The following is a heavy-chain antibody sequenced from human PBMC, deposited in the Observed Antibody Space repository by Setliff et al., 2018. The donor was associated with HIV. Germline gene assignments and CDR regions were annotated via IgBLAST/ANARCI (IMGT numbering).Heavy chain of an antibody. J-gene: IGHJ4*02. D-gene: IGHD1-26*01. Sequence: GGSLRLSCVASGFSFSNYNMNWVRQAPGKGLEWVASISSTTGYIFYADSAKGRFIISRDNSKNTLYLQMNSLRADDTAIYYCAKDPYSGTFSLYYFDYWGQGTLVTVSS. CDR2: ISSTTGYI. CDR1: GFSFSNYN. V-gene: IGHV3-21*04. CDR3: AKDPYSGTFSLYYFDY.